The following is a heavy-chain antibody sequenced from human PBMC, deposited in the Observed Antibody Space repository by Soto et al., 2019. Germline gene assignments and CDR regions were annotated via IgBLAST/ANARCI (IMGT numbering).Heavy chain of an antibody. V-gene: IGHV1-8*01. CDR3: ARSSTSRLRNRAFDI. D-gene: IGHD3-16*01. J-gene: IGHJ3*02. CDR1: GYTFTSYD. Sequence: GASVEVSCKASGYTFTSYDINWVRQATGQGLEWMGWMNPNSGNTGYAQKFQGRVTMTRNTSISTAYMELSSLRSEDTAVYYCARSSTSRLRNRAFDIWGQGTMVTVSS. CDR2: MNPNSGNT.